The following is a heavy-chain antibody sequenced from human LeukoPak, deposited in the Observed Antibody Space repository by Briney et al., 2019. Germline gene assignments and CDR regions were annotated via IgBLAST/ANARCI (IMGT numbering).Heavy chain of an antibody. CDR2: ISSSGSTI. V-gene: IGHV3-48*03. D-gene: IGHD3-9*01. CDR3: ASHRYYDILTGYYKGPNQFDY. J-gene: IGHJ4*02. Sequence: RGSLRLSCAASGFTFSSYEMNWVRQAPGMGLEWVSYISSSGSTIYYADSVKGRFTISRDNAKNSLYLQMNSLRAEDTAVYYCASHRYYDILTGYYKGPNQFDYWGQGTMVTVSS. CDR1: GFTFSSYE.